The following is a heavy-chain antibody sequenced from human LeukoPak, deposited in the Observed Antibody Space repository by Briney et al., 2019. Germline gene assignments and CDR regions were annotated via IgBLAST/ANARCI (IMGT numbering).Heavy chain of an antibody. Sequence: SETLSLTCTVSDGSLINYFWTWIRRPAGKGLEWIGLVYTSGSTNYNASLRGRLTMSIDTSKNQFSLKLSSVTAADTAVYYCAGIVATNAALDYWGQGTLVTVSS. CDR3: AGIVATNAALDY. D-gene: IGHD5-12*01. V-gene: IGHV4-4*07. CDR2: VYTSGST. CDR1: DGSLINYF. J-gene: IGHJ4*02.